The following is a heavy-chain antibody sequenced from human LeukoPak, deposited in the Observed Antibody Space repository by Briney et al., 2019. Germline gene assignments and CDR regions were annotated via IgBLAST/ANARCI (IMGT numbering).Heavy chain of an antibody. Sequence: GGSLRLSCTTSGFNFRAYWMSWVRQAPGKGLEWVSAISGSGAYTYYADSVKGRLTISRDNSKNTLYLQMNSLRAEDTAVYYCAKDDGLAAAGTSFDYWGQGTLVTVSS. CDR2: ISGSGAYT. CDR3: AKDDGLAAAGTSFDY. CDR1: GFNFRAYW. V-gene: IGHV3-23*01. D-gene: IGHD6-13*01. J-gene: IGHJ4*02.